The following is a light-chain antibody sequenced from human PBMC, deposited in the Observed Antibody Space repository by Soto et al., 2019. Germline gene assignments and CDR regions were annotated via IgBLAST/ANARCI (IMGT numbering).Light chain of an antibody. CDR2: AAS. CDR3: QQSYSTPIT. V-gene: IGKV1-39*01. J-gene: IGKJ5*01. Sequence: DIQMTQSPASVSASVGGRVTITCRASQSINSYLNWYQQEPGRAPKFLIYAASSLQRGVPSRFSGSGSGTDFTLTISSLQPEDFATYYCQQSYSTPITFGQGTRLEI. CDR1: QSINSY.